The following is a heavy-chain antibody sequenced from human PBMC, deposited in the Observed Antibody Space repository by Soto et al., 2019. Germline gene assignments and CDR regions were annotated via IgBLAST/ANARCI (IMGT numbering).Heavy chain of an antibody. Sequence: HSETLSLSCTVCGGSVSSYYWSWIRQPPGKGLEWIGYIYYSGSTNYNPSLKSRVTISVDTSKNQFSLKLSSVTAADTAVYYCARRRNCSGGSCYHFDYWGQGTLVTVSS. V-gene: IGHV4-59*08. CDR3: ARRRNCSGGSCYHFDY. CDR1: GGSVSSYY. D-gene: IGHD2-15*01. CDR2: IYYSGST. J-gene: IGHJ4*02.